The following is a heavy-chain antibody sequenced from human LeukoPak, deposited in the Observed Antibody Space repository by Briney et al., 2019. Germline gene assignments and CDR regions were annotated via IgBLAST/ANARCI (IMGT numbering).Heavy chain of an antibody. CDR2: ISYDGSNK. Sequence: PGGSLRLSCAASGFTFSSYAMHWVRQAPGKGLEWVAVISYDGSNKYYADSVKGRFTISRDNSKNTLYLQMNSLRAEDTAVYYCASSIAAAGVLFDYWGQGTLVTVSS. CDR3: ASSIAAAGVLFDY. CDR1: GFTFSSYA. D-gene: IGHD6-13*01. V-gene: IGHV3-30*04. J-gene: IGHJ4*02.